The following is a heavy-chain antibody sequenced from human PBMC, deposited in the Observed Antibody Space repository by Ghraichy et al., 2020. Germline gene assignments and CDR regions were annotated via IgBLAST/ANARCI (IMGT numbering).Heavy chain of an antibody. Sequence: GGSLRLSCVASGLTFSSYWMSWVRQGPGKGLEWVANIKVDGTEKNYVDSVKGRFTISRDNAKNSLYLQMNSLRVEDTAVYYCARAKFDVWGSYPLGYWGRGILVTVSP. J-gene: IGHJ4*02. CDR3: ARAKFDVWGSYPLGY. CDR1: GLTFSSYW. V-gene: IGHV3-7*01. CDR2: IKVDGTEK. D-gene: IGHD3-16*01.